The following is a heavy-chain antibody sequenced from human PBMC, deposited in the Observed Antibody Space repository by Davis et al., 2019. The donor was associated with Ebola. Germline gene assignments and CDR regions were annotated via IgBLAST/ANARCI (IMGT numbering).Heavy chain of an antibody. J-gene: IGHJ4*02. CDR2: INPNSGGT. CDR1: GGTFSSYA. D-gene: IGHD1-14*01. Sequence: ASVKVSCKASGGTFSSYAISWVRQAPGQGLEWMGWINPNSGGTNYAQKFQGWVTMTRDTSISTAYMQLNRLRSDDSAMYYCAREAADHRGIDFWGQGTMVTVSS. V-gene: IGHV1-2*04. CDR3: AREAADHRGIDF.